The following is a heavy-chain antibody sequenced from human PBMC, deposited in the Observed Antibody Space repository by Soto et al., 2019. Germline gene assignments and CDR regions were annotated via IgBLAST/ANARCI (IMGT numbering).Heavy chain of an antibody. J-gene: IGHJ4*02. D-gene: IGHD2-8*01. V-gene: IGHV4-4*02. CDR3: ARHTSGRTYGDFDY. CDR2: TYYGGST. Sequence: SETLSLTFAVAGGSISSSNWGGWVRQPPGKGLEWMADTYYGGSTNYNPSLNSRVTISADTSKNQFSLRLSSVTAADTAVYFCARHTSGRTYGDFDYWGQGILVTSPQ. CDR1: GGSISSSNW.